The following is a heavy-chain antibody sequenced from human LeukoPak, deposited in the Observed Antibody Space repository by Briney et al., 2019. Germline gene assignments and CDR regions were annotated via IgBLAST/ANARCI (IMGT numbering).Heavy chain of an antibody. CDR2: INHSGST. CDR3: ARGREQWLAYYFDY. Sequence: SETLSLTCAVYGGSFNGYYWCWIRQPPGKGLEWIGEINHSGSTNYNPSLKSRVTISVDTSKNQFSLKLSSVTAADTAVYYCARGREQWLAYYFDYWGQGTLVTVSS. CDR1: GGSFNGYY. D-gene: IGHD6-19*01. J-gene: IGHJ4*02. V-gene: IGHV4-34*01.